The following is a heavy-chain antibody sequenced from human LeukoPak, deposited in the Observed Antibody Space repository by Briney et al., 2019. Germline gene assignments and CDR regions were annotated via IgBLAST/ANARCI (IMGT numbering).Heavy chain of an antibody. Sequence: SEEVSCKASGGTFSSYAISWVRQAPGQGLEWMGGIIPIFGTANYAQKFQGRVTITADESTSTAYMELSSLRSEDTAVYYCARTAPDSSSWYAIFDYWGQGTLVTVSS. V-gene: IGHV1-69*13. CDR1: GGTFSSYA. J-gene: IGHJ4*02. CDR2: IIPIFGTA. D-gene: IGHD6-13*01. CDR3: ARTAPDSSSWYAIFDY.